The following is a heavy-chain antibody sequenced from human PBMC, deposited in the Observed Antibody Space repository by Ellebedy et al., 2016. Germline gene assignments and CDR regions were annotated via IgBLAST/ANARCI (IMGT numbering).Heavy chain of an antibody. J-gene: IGHJ2*01. V-gene: IGHV3-64D*06. CDR2: ISSNGGTT. CDR1: GFTFSTYA. D-gene: IGHD2-21*01. CDR3: AKHETDGDYYFDL. Sequence: GESLKISXSASGFTFSTYAMHWVRQAPGKRLDYVSAISSNGGTTYYADSVKGRFTISRDNSKNTLYLQMSSLRAEDTAVYYCAKHETDGDYYFDLWGRGTLVTVSS.